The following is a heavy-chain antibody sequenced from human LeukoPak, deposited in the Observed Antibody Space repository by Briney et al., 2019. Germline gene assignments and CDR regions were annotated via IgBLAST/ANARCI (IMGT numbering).Heavy chain of an antibody. CDR1: GVSISSYY. J-gene: IGHJ2*01. D-gene: IGHD6-19*01. CDR3: ARGQWLDLDWYFDL. Sequence: SETLSLTCTVSGVSISSYYWSWLPQPPGKGLEGIGYIYYSGSTNYNPSLKSRVTISVDTSKNQFSLKLSSVTAADTAVYYCARGQWLDLDWYFDLWGRGTLVTVSS. CDR2: IYYSGST. V-gene: IGHV4-59*01.